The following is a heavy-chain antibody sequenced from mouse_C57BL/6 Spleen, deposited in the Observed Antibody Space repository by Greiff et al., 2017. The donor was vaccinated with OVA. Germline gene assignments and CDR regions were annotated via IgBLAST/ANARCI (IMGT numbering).Heavy chain of an antibody. CDR2: IDPSDSYT. Sequence: QVQLQQPGAELVKPGASVKLSCKASGYTFTSYWMQWVKQRPGQGLEWIGEIDPSDSYTNYNQKFKGKATLTVDTSSSTAYMQLSSLTSEDSAVYYCARSDGNYPYYFDYWGKGTTLTVSS. J-gene: IGHJ2*01. CDR1: GYTFTSYW. CDR3: ARSDGNYPYYFDY. V-gene: IGHV1-50*01. D-gene: IGHD2-1*01.